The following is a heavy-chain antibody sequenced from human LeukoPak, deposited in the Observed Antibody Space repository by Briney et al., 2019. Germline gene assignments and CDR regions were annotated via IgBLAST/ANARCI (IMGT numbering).Heavy chain of an antibody. CDR1: GFTFSSYG. Sequence: PGRSLRLSCAASGFTFSSYGMHWVRQAPGKGLEWVAVISYDGSNKYYADSVKGRFTISRDNSKNTLYLQMNSLRAEDTAVYYCATGWLPHIVAFDIWGQGTMVTVSS. CDR3: ATGWLPHIVAFDI. CDR2: ISYDGSNK. J-gene: IGHJ3*02. D-gene: IGHD2-21*01. V-gene: IGHV3-30*03.